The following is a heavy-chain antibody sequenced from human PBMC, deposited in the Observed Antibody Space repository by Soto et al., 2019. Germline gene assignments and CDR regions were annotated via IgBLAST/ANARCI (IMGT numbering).Heavy chain of an antibody. V-gene: IGHV1-18*01. J-gene: IGHJ6*03. Sequence: ASVKVSCKASGYTFTSYGISWVRQAPGQGLEWMGWISAYNGNTNYAQKLQGRVTMTTDTSTSTAYMELRSLRSDDTAVYYCAREYYYGSGSYYNRGYYMDVWGKGTTVTVSS. D-gene: IGHD3-10*01. CDR2: ISAYNGNT. CDR1: GYTFTSYG. CDR3: AREYYYGSGSYYNRGYYMDV.